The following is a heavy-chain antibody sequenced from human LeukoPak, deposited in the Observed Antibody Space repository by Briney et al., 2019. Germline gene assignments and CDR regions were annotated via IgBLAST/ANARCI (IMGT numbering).Heavy chain of an antibody. J-gene: IGHJ4*02. D-gene: IGHD3-22*01. CDR3: ARVKTMKVVVTVFDY. CDR2: FDPEDGET. V-gene: IGHV1-24*01. CDR1: VYTLTELS. Sequence: ASVKVSCKVSVYTLTELSMHWVRQAPGKGGEWMGGFDPEDGETIYAPKFQGRVAMTEDTSTDTAYMELRSLRSDDTAVYYCARVKTMKVVVTVFDYWGQGTLVTLPS.